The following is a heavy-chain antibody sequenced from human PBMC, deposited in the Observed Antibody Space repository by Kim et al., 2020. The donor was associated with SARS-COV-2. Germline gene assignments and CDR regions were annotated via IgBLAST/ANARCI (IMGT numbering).Heavy chain of an antibody. J-gene: IGHJ6*02. Sequence: GGSLRLSCAASGFTVSSNYMSWVRQAPGKGLEWVSVIYSGGSTYYADSVKGRFTISRDNSKNTLYLQMNSLRAEDTAVYYCARGLKWDYYDSSGKPFSYYYYGMDVWGQGTTVTVSS. CDR3: ARGLKWDYYDSSGKPFSYYYYGMDV. CDR2: IYSGGST. V-gene: IGHV3-53*01. D-gene: IGHD3-22*01. CDR1: GFTVSSNY.